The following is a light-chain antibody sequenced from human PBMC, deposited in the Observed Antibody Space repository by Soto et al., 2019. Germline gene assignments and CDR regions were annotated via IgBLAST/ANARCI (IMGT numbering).Light chain of an antibody. CDR3: SSYTTAYTQV. CDR2: EVT. V-gene: IGLV2-14*01. J-gene: IGLJ3*02. Sequence: QSALSQPASVSGSPGQSITISCTGTSNDVGYYNYVSWYQQHPGQAPKLMISEVTTRPSGDSDRFSGSKSGNTASLTISRPQAEDEAHYYCSSYTTAYTQVFGGGTQLTVL. CDR1: SNDVGYYNY.